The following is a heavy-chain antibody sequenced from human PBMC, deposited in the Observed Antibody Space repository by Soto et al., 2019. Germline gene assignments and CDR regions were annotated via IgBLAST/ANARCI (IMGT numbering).Heavy chain of an antibody. Sequence: QITLRESGPTQLKSTETLTLTCSFYGFSLSSGVGVGWIRQSPGKALEWLAFIYWDNDKFYSPSLKDRLTITKDTSKNQVVLSLTYVAPADTGTYYCMKRRPGSGGCYTGDFDFWGPGTVVTVFS. CDR2: IYWDNDK. D-gene: IGHD6-25*01. J-gene: IGHJ4*02. V-gene: IGHV2-5*02. CDR1: GFSLSSGVG. CDR3: MKRRPGSGGCYTGDFDF.